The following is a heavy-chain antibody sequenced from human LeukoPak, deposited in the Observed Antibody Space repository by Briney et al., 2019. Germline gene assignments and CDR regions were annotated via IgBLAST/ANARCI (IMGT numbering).Heavy chain of an antibody. Sequence: GGSLRLSCAASGFTFSSYGMHWVRQAPGMGLEWVTFIRYDGSNKYYADSVKGRFTISRDNSKNTLYLQMNSLRAEDTAVYYCAKDQIYYDFWSGPKIFDYWGQGTLVTVSS. CDR3: AKDQIYYDFWSGPKIFDY. J-gene: IGHJ4*02. CDR1: GFTFSSYG. CDR2: IRYDGSNK. V-gene: IGHV3-30*02. D-gene: IGHD3-3*01.